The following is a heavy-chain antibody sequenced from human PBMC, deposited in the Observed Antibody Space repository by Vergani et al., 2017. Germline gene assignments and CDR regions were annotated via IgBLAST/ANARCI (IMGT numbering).Heavy chain of an antibody. CDR3: AQTSRAIYYYMDF. D-gene: IGHD6-6*01. J-gene: IGHJ6*03. Sequence: EVQLLESGGGLVQPGGSLRLSCAASGFTFSSYAMSWVRQAPGKGLEWVSAISVSGGSTYYADSVKGRFTISRDNSKNTLYLQMNSLRAEDTAVYYCAQTSRAIYYYMDFWGKGTTVTVSS. V-gene: IGHV3-23*01. CDR1: GFTFSSYA. CDR2: ISVSGGST.